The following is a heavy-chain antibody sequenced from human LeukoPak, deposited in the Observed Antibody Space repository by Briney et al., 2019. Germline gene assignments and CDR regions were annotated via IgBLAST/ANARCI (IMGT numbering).Heavy chain of an antibody. D-gene: IGHD5-18*01. CDR2: INPNSGGT. J-gene: IGHJ4*02. Sequence: EASVTVSCKASGYTFTGYYMHWVRQAPGQGLEWMGWINPNSGGTNYAQKFQGRVTMTRDTSISTAYMELSRLRSDDTAVYYCARDRGPQLWFRSAVDYWGQRTLVTVSS. CDR3: ARDRGPQLWFRSAVDY. V-gene: IGHV1-2*02. CDR1: GYTFTGYY.